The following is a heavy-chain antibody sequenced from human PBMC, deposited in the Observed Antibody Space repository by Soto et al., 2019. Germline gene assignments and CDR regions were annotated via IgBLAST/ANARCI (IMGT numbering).Heavy chain of an antibody. V-gene: IGHV3-11*04. D-gene: IGHD3-22*01. CDR3: VREKVTMIVGFYYFDY. CDR2: ISGNGEII. J-gene: IGHJ4*02. Sequence: PGGSLRLSCAASGFTFSDYYIHWIRRAPGKGLEWISYISGNGEIIQYADSVEGRFTISRDNSNNMLYLQMNSLRAEDTAVYYCVREKVTMIVGFYYFDYWGQGTRVTVSS. CDR1: GFTFSDYY.